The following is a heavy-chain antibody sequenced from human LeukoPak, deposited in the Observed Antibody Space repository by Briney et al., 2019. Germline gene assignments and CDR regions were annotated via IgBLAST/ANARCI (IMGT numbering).Heavy chain of an antibody. J-gene: IGHJ4*02. CDR3: ARARASPCDYVWGSYRSTAINFDY. CDR1: GFTFSSYE. Sequence: GGSLRLSCAASGFTFSSYEMNWVRQAPGKGLEWVSYISSSGSTIYYADSVKGRFTISRDNAKNSLYLQMNSLRAEDTAVYYCARARASPCDYVWGSYRSTAINFDYWGQGTLVTVSS. V-gene: IGHV3-48*03. D-gene: IGHD3-16*02. CDR2: ISSSGSTI.